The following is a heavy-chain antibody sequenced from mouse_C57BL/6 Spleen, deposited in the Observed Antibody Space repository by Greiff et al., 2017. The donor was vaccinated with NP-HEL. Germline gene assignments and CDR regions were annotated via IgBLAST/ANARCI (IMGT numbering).Heavy chain of an antibody. CDR1: GFSLTSYG. J-gene: IGHJ4*01. Sequence: QVQLQQSGPGLVAPSQSLSITCTVSGFSLTSYGVDWVRQPPGTGLEWLGVIWGGGSTNYNSALMYRLSISKDNSKSQVFLKMNSLQTDDTAMYYCAKHDNWDVRAMDYWGQGTSVTVSS. V-gene: IGHV2-9*01. D-gene: IGHD4-1*01. CDR3: AKHDNWDVRAMDY. CDR2: IWGGGST.